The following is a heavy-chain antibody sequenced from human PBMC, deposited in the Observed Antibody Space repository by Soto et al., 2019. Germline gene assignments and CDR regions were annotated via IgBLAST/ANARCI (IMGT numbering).Heavy chain of an antibody. CDR1: GDSVSSASYY. D-gene: IGHD6-19*01. V-gene: IGHV4-61*01. CDR2: ISYSGST. J-gene: IGHJ4*02. CDR3: ARGRYSSGWFDF. Sequence: SETLSLTCTVSGDSVSSASYYWDWIRQPPGQGLEWIGYISYSGSTDYNPTLKGRVTISVDTSKNQFSLKLSSATAADTAVYYCARGRYSSGWFDFWGLGTRVTVSS.